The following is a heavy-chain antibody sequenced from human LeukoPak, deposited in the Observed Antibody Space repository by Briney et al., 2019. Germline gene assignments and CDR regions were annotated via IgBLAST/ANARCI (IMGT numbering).Heavy chain of an antibody. CDR3: AFDYASGSYLGFDS. V-gene: IGHV3-21*04. CDR1: GFTFSSYS. D-gene: IGHD3-10*01. J-gene: IGHJ4*02. Sequence: PGGSLRLSCAASGFTFSSYSMNWVRQAPGKGLEWVSSISSSSSYIYYADSVKGRFTISRDNAKNSLYLQMNSLRAEDTAVYYCAFDYASGSYLGFDSWGQGTLVTVSS. CDR2: ISSSSSYI.